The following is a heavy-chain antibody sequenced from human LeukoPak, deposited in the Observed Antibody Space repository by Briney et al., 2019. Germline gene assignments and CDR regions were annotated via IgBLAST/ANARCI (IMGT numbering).Heavy chain of an antibody. CDR1: GASISTYY. D-gene: IGHD3-10*01. CDR2: VHYSGNT. J-gene: IGHJ3*02. V-gene: IGHV4-59*08. Sequence: SETLSLTCTVSGASISTYYWSWVRQPPGKGLEWIGHVHYSGNTNYNPSLKSRVTISVDTSKNQVSLKVTSVTAADTAVYYCARPTSGSYSYAFDIWGQGTLVTVSS. CDR3: ARPTSGSYSYAFDI.